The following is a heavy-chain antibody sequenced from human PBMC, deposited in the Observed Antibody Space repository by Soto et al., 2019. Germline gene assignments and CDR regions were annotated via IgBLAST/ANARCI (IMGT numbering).Heavy chain of an antibody. V-gene: IGHV1-2*02. J-gene: IGHJ5*02. Sequence: QVQLVQSGAEVKKPGASVKVSCKASGYTFTGYYMHWVRQAPGQGLEWMGWINPNSGGTNYAQKFQGRVTMTRDTSISTAYMELSRLRSDDTAVYYCARSDILTGYYRGRVERREAANWFDPWGQGTLVTVSS. CDR2: INPNSGGT. CDR1: GYTFTGYY. D-gene: IGHD3-9*01. CDR3: ARSDILTGYYRGRVERREAANWFDP.